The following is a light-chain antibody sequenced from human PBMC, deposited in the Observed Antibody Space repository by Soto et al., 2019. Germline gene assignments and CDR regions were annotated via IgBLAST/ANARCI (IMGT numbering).Light chain of an antibody. J-gene: IGKJ1*01. CDR1: QGISNY. V-gene: IGKV1-9*01. CDR2: ATS. CDR3: QQYGNSRWT. Sequence: DIQLTQSPSFLSASVGDRVTITCRASQGISNYLAWYQQKPGKAPKFLIYATSTLQSGVPSRFSGSGSGTEFTLTISSLQPEDFAVYYCQQYGNSRWTFGQGTKVEIK.